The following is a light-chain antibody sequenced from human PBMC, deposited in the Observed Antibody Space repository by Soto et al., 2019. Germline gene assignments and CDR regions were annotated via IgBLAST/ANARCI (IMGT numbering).Light chain of an antibody. CDR1: QSISNH. V-gene: IGKV1-39*01. Sequence: DIPITQSPSSVSASVGDRAGITCRATQSISNHLNWYQQKPGKAPKLLIYKASSLESGVPSRFSGSGSGTEFTLTISSLQPDDFATYYCQQSYSTPITLGQGTQVEI. J-gene: IGKJ5*01. CDR2: KAS. CDR3: QQSYSTPIT.